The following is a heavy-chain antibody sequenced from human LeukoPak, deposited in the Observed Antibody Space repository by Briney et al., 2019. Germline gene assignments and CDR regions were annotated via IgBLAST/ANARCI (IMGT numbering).Heavy chain of an antibody. CDR2: IIPILGIA. CDR1: RGTFSSYA. Sequence: SVKVSCKASRGTFSSYAISWVRQAPGQGLEWMGRIIPILGIANYAQKFQGRVTITADKSTSTAYMELSSLRSEDTAVYYCARDGERIAAAAGAYWGQGTLVSVSS. V-gene: IGHV1-69*04. D-gene: IGHD6-13*01. CDR3: ARDGERIAAAAGAY. J-gene: IGHJ4*02.